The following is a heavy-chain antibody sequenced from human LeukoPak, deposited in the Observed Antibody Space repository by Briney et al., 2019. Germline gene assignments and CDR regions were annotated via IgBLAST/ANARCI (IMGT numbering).Heavy chain of an antibody. J-gene: IGHJ3*02. D-gene: IGHD1-14*01. V-gene: IGHV4-39*01. CDR3: ARAGFRFFDI. CDR2: IYYTGST. Sequence: PSETLSLTCTVSGGSISSSSYYWGWIRQPPGKGLQWIGSIYYTGSTYYNPSLKSRVTISADTSKNQFSLKLSSVTAADTAVYYCARAGFRFFDIWGQGTMVTVSS. CDR1: GGSISSSSYY.